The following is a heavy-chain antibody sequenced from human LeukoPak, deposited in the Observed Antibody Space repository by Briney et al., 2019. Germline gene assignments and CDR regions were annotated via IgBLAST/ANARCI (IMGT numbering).Heavy chain of an antibody. D-gene: IGHD6-13*01. CDR1: GFTFSSYL. CDR3: AKGRSSWSTTDFDI. CDR2: VSDSGVPT. V-gene: IGHV3-23*01. J-gene: IGHJ3*02. Sequence: GGSLRLSCAASGFTFSSYLMSWGRQAPGKGLEWVSGVSDSGVPTYHADSVKGRFTISRDNSKNTVYLQMNSLRVEDTAIYYCAKGRSSWSTTDFDIWGQGTMVTVSS.